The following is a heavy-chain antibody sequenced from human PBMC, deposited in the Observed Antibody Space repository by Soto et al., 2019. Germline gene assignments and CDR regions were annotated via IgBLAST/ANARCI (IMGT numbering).Heavy chain of an antibody. J-gene: IGHJ5*02. Sequence: ESGGGLVKPGGSLSVSCAASGFTFSTYTMTWVRQAPGKGLEWVASISGPSTYIYYADSVKGRFTISRDNAKNSLFLQMNSLRAEDTALYYCAREVRRGWFDPWGPGTLVNVSS. CDR3: AREVRRGWFDP. V-gene: IGHV3-21*01. CDR2: ISGPSTYI. CDR1: GFTFSTYT.